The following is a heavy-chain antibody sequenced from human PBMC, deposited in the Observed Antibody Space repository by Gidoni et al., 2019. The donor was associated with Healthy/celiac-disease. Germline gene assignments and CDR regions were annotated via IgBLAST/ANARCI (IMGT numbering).Heavy chain of an antibody. CDR1: GFTFSSYS. J-gene: IGHJ4*02. CDR2: ISSSSSYI. Sequence: EVQLVVSGGGMVKPGGSMRLSCAASGFTFSSYSMNWVRQAPGKGLEGVSSISSSSSYIYYADSVKGRFTISRDNAKNSLYLQMNSLRAEDTAVYYCARSHNIVVVPAATYWGQGTLVTVSS. D-gene: IGHD2-2*01. V-gene: IGHV3-21*01. CDR3: ARSHNIVVVPAATY.